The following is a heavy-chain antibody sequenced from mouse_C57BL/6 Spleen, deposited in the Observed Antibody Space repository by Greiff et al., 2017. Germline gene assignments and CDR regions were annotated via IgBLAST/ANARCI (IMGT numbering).Heavy chain of an antibody. D-gene: IGHD1-1*01. Sequence: VQLQQPGAELVKPGASVKLSCKASGYTFTSYWMHWVKQRPGQGLEWIGMIHPNSGSTNYNEKFKSKATLTVDKSSSTAYMQLSSLTSEDSAVYSCARLGYGSGDIDVWGTGTTVTVSS. CDR1: GYTFTSYW. CDR3: ARLGYGSGDIDV. V-gene: IGHV1-64*01. CDR2: IHPNSGST. J-gene: IGHJ1*03.